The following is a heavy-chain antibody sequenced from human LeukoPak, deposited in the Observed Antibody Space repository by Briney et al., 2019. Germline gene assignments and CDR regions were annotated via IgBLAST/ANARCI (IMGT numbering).Heavy chain of an antibody. CDR1: GFTVSSNY. J-gene: IGHJ4*02. V-gene: IGHV3-53*04. CDR2: IYSGGST. D-gene: IGHD5-18*01. CDR3: ARVRGYSYGPFDY. Sequence: GGSLRHSCAASGFTVSSNYMSWVRQAPGKGLEWVSVIYSGGSTYYADSVKGRFTISRHNSKNTLYLQMNSLRAEDTAVYYCARVRGYSYGPFDYWGQGTLVTVSS.